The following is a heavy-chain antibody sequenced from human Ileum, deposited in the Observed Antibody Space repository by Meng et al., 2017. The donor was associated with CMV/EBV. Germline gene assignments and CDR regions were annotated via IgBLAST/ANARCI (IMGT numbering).Heavy chain of an antibody. CDR3: AKEQSIGIAVTGIFDF. D-gene: IGHD6-19*01. CDR1: GASTSGFF. CDR2: IYSSGST. V-gene: IGHV4-4*07. Sequence: LQEAGPGPVKPSETLSLTCTVSGASTSGFFWSWIRQPAGKGLEWIGRIYSSGSTFYNPSLESRVTMSIDTSKNQFSLRLASVTAADTAVYFCAKEQSIGIAVTGIFDFWGQGALVTVSS. J-gene: IGHJ4*02.